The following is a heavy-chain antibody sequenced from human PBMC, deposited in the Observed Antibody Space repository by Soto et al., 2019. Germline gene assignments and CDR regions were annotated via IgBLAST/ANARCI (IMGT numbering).Heavy chain of an antibody. D-gene: IGHD2-8*01. J-gene: IGHJ4*02. CDR1: GFTFSSYA. CDR3: ASGTNGAFFVY. V-gene: IGHV3-23*01. CDR2: ISNSGGRT. Sequence: PGGSLRLSCAASGFTFSSYAMSWVRQAPGKGLEWVSTISNSGGRTYYADSVKGRFAISRDNSKNTLYLQMTSLRPEDTAVYYCASGTNGAFFVYWGQGILVTVSS.